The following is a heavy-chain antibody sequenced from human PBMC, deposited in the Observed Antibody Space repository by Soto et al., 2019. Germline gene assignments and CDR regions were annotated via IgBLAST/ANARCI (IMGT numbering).Heavy chain of an antibody. CDR1: GVTFVDYG. J-gene: IGHJ6*02. V-gene: IGHV3-33*01. Sequence: PGGSMRVSYGAAGVTFVDYGRHWVRQAPGKGLEWVAVIWYDGSNKYYADSAKGRFTISRDNSKNTLYLQMNSLRAEDTAVYYCARDRPRSVGVWGQGTTVTVSS. CDR2: IWYDGSNK. CDR3: ARDRPRSVGV. D-gene: IGHD3-10*01.